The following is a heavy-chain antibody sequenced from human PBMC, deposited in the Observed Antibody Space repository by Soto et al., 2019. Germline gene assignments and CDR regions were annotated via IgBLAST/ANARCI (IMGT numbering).Heavy chain of an antibody. CDR2: ISYDGSNK. Sequence: PGGSLRLSCAASGFTFSSYGMHWVRHAPGKGLEWVAVISYDGSNKYYADSVKGRFTISRDNSKNTLYLQMNSLRAEDTAVYYCAKAFRYSSGYDLGLNRDYCYVIALRGRGTTVPVSS. CDR3: AKAFRYSSGYDLGLNRDYCYVIAL. D-gene: IGHD5-12*01. V-gene: IGHV3-30*18. J-gene: IGHJ6*02. CDR1: GFTFSSYG.